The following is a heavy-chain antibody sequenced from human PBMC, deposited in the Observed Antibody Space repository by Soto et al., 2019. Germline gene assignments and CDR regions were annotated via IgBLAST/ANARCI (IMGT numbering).Heavy chain of an antibody. CDR2: ISGSGVST. CDR3: AKDRERIATRSIDY. Sequence: SRILQKTGKGLEWVSGISGSGVSTYYADSVKGRFTISRDNSKSTLYLQMNSLRAEDTAVYYCAKDRERIATRSIDYWGQGTLVTVSS. D-gene: IGHD6-6*01. J-gene: IGHJ4*02. V-gene: IGHV3-23*01.